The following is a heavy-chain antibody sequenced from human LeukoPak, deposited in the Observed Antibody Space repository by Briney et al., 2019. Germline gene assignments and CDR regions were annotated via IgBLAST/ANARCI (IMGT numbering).Heavy chain of an antibody. V-gene: IGHV4-38-2*01. D-gene: IGHD3-22*01. CDR1: GYSISSGYY. CDR3: ARHSRLITTIHFDY. J-gene: IGHJ4*02. Sequence: PSETLSLTCAVSGYSISSGYYWGWIRQPPGKGLEWIGGIYHSGSTYYNPSLKSRVTISVDTSKNQFSLKLSSVTAADAAVYYCARHSRLITTIHFDYWGQGTLVTVSS. CDR2: IYHSGST.